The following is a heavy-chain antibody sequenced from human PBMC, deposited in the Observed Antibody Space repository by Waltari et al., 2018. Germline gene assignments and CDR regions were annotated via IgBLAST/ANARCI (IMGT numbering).Heavy chain of an antibody. Sequence: QVQLVQSGAEVKKPGASVKVSCKVSGYPLSDLSIHWVRQAPGKGLAWMGGYDPEEGETVSAPIVQGRLSRTEDTSGDTAYMELRSLRAEDTAVYYCGPDHHRDSGYDIWGQGTLVTVSS. CDR1: GYPLSDLS. D-gene: IGHD5-12*01. CDR2: YDPEEGET. V-gene: IGHV1-24*01. CDR3: GPDHHRDSGYDI. J-gene: IGHJ4*02.